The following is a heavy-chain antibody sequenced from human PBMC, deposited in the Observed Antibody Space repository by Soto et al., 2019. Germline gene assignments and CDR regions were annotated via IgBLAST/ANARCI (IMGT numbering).Heavy chain of an antibody. CDR1: GFTFSSYA. J-gene: IGHJ4*02. Sequence: GGSLRLSCAASGFTFSSYAMSWVRQAPGKGLEWVSAISGSGGSTYYADSVKGRFTISRDNSKNTLHLQMNSLRAEDTAVYYCAKSGPPGRIVLVPAAMALDYWGQGTLVTVSS. CDR2: ISGSGGST. V-gene: IGHV3-23*01. D-gene: IGHD2-2*01. CDR3: AKSGPPGRIVLVPAAMALDY.